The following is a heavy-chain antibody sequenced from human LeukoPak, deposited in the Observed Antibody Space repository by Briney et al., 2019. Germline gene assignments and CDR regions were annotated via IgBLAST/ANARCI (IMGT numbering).Heavy chain of an antibody. CDR2: INPNSGGT. J-gene: IGHJ5*02. Sequence: ASVNVSCKASGYTFTVYYIHWVRQAPGQGLEWMGWINPNSGGTNYAQKFQGRVTMTRDTSISTAYMELSRLRSDDTAVYYCARVTVKPNWFDPWGQGTLVTVSS. CDR3: ARVTVKPNWFDP. V-gene: IGHV1-2*02. D-gene: IGHD1-14*01. CDR1: GYTFTVYY.